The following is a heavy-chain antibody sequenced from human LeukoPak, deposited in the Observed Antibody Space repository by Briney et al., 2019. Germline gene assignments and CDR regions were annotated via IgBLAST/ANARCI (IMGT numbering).Heavy chain of an antibody. D-gene: IGHD3-10*01. Sequence: ASVKVSCKASGYTFTSYAMHWVRQAPGQRLEWMGWINAGNGNTKYSQEFQGRVTITRDTSASTAYMELSSLRSGDMAVYYCARERFGEFHSMDVWGKGTTVTVSS. J-gene: IGHJ6*03. CDR3: ARERFGEFHSMDV. CDR1: GYTFTSYA. V-gene: IGHV1-3*03. CDR2: INAGNGNT.